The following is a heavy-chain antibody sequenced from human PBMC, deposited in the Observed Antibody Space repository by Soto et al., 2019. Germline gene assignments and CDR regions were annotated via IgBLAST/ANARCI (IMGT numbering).Heavy chain of an antibody. CDR1: GFTFSSYS. Sequence: PGGSLRLSCAASGFTFSSYSMNWVRQAPGKGLEWVSSISSSSSYIYYADSVKGRFTISRDNAKNSLYLQMNSLRAEDTAVYYCARESVVVVAGQDYYYYYYGMDVWGQGTTVTVSS. D-gene: IGHD2-15*01. CDR3: ARESVVVVAGQDYYYYYYGMDV. V-gene: IGHV3-21*04. CDR2: ISSSSSYI. J-gene: IGHJ6*02.